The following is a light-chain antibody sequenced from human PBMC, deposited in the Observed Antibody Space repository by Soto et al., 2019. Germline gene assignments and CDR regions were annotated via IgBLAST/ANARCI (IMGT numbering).Light chain of an antibody. J-gene: IGKJ1*01. CDR2: KAS. Sequence: DIPMTQSPSTLSASVGDRVIITCRASQSVSSWLAWYQQKPGKAPNLLIYKASILKSGVPSRFSGSGSGTEFTLTISSLQPDDFANYCCQQYDNDSWTFGQGTKVEIK. CDR1: QSVSSW. CDR3: QQYDNDSWT. V-gene: IGKV1-5*03.